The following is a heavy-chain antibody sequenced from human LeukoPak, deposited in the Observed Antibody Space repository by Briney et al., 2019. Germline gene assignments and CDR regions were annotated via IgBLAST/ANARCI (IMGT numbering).Heavy chain of an antibody. Sequence: SETLSLTCVVSGGSFSGYYYSWVRQPPGKGLEWIGEINHSGSTNYNPSLKRRVTISVDTSINHFSLTLTSLTAADTAVYFCTRHEHKALAGDTWGPGTLVTVSS. CDR3: TRHEHKALAGDT. CDR1: GGSFSGYY. V-gene: IGHV4-34*01. J-gene: IGHJ5*02. D-gene: IGHD6-19*01. CDR2: INHSGST.